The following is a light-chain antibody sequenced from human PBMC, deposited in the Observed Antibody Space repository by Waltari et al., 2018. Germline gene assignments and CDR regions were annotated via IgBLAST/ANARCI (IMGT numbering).Light chain of an antibody. CDR1: SLRSGD. Sequence: SSELTQDPAVSVALGQTLRITCQRDSLRSGDASWYQQKPGQATVLVMFGENNRPSGIPDRFSGSISGRTTSLTITGAQAEDEADYYCNSRDSRGQAVVFGGGTRVTVL. J-gene: IGLJ2*01. CDR2: GEN. CDR3: NSRDSRGQAVV. V-gene: IGLV3-19*01.